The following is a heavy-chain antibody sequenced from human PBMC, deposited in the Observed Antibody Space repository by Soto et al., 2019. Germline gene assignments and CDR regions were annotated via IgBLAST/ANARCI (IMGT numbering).Heavy chain of an antibody. CDR3: TTAPTWKPPYYDSSGDG. J-gene: IGHJ4*02. Sequence: GGSLRLSCVASGFAFNIYSMNWVRQAPGKGLEWVSHIDSKNGYIHYADSVKGRFTISRDNAKNSLYLQMDYLSDEDTAVYYCTTAPTWKPPYYDSSGDGWSQGTLVTVSS. V-gene: IGHV3-48*02. CDR2: IDSKNGYI. CDR1: GFAFNIYS. D-gene: IGHD3-22*01.